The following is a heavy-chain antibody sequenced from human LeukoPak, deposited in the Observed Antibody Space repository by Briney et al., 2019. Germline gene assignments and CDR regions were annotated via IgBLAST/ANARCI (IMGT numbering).Heavy chain of an antibody. CDR1: GGSISSYY. J-gene: IGHJ4*02. V-gene: IGHV4-59*01. CDR2: IYYSGST. Sequence: SETLSLTCTVSGGSISSYYWSWIRQPPGKGLEWIGYIYYSGSTNYNPSLKSRVTISVDTSKNQFSLKLSSVTAADTAVYYCARDLATAFDYWGQGTLVAVSS. CDR3: ARDLATAFDY. D-gene: IGHD5-24*01.